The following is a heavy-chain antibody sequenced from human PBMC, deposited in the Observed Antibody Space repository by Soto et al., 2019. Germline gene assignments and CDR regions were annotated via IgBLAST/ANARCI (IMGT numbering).Heavy chain of an antibody. CDR1: GGSFSGYY. D-gene: IGHD6-6*01. CDR2: INHSGST. V-gene: IGHV4-34*01. CDR3: ARFKVAARSLWFDP. Sequence: QVQLQQWGAGLLKPSETLSLTCAVYGGSFSGYYWSWIRQPPGKGLEWIGEINHSGSTNYNPSLKSRVTISVDTSKIQFSLKLSSVTAADTAVYYWARFKVAARSLWFDPWGQGTLVTVSS. J-gene: IGHJ5*02.